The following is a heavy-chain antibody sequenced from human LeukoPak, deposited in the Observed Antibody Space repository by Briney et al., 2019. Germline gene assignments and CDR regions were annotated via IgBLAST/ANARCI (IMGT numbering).Heavy chain of an antibody. CDR1: GGSISSGDYY. V-gene: IGHV4-30-4*01. CDR3: ARLHFGEGDFDY. D-gene: IGHD3-10*01. Sequence: SQTLSLTCTVSGGSISSGDYYWSWIRQPPGKGLEWIGYIYYSGSTYYNPSLKSRVTISVDTSKNQFSLKLSSVTAADSAVYYCARLHFGEGDFDYWGQGTLVTVSS. CDR2: IYYSGST. J-gene: IGHJ4*02.